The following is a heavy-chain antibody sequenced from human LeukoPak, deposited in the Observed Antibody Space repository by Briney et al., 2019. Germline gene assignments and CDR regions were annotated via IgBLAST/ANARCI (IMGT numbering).Heavy chain of an antibody. J-gene: IGHJ6*02. V-gene: IGHV3-30*03. CDR3: AREARGVIKAKGDV. CDR1: GFTFSSYG. D-gene: IGHD3-10*01. CDR2: ISYDGSNK. Sequence: PGRSLRLSCAASGFTFSSYGMHWVRQAPGRGLEWVAVISYDGSNKYYADSVKGRFTISRDNSKNTLYLQMNSLRAEDTAVYYCAREARGVIKAKGDVWGQGTTVTVSS.